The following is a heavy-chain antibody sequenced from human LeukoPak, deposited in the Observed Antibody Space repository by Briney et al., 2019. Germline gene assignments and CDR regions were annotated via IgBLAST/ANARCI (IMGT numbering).Heavy chain of an antibody. V-gene: IGHV3-11*01. CDR2: ISSSGSTI. Sequence: GGSLRLSCAASGFTFSDYYMSWIRQAPGKGLEWVSYISSSGSTIYYADSVKGRFTISRDNAKNSLYLQMNSLRAEDTAVYYCAREMFALDYYDRRYFDYWGQGTLVTVSS. D-gene: IGHD3-22*01. J-gene: IGHJ4*02. CDR1: GFTFSDYY. CDR3: AREMFALDYYDRRYFDY.